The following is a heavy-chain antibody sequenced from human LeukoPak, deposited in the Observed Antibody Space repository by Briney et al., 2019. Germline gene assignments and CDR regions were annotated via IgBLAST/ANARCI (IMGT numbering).Heavy chain of an antibody. D-gene: IGHD6-13*01. CDR1: GGSFSGYY. Sequence: SETLSLTCAVYGGSFSGYYWSWIRQPPGKGLEWIGEINHSGSTNYNPSLKSRVTISVDTSKNQFSLQLNSVTPEDTAVYYCARDTGAAAAFDYWGQGTLVTVSS. CDR2: INHSGST. CDR3: ARDTGAAAAFDY. J-gene: IGHJ4*02. V-gene: IGHV4-34*01.